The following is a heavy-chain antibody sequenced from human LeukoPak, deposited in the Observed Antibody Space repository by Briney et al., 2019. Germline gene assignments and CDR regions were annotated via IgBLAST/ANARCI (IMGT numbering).Heavy chain of an antibody. CDR2: ISAYNGNT. V-gene: IGHV1-18*04. CDR3: ARVKVDVVVPAAMPDDWFDH. CDR1: GYTFTSYG. Sequence: ASVKVSCKASGYTFTSYGISWVRQAPGQGLEWMGWISAYNGNTNYAQKLQGRVTITTDTSTSTAYMELRSLRSDDTAVYYCARVKVDVVVPAAMPDDWFDHWGQGTLVTVSS. J-gene: IGHJ5*02. D-gene: IGHD2-2*01.